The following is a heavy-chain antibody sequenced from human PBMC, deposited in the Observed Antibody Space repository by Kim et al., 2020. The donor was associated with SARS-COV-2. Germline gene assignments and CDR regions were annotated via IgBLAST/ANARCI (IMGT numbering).Heavy chain of an antibody. Sequence: IGYADSGKGRFTSSRDNAKNALYPQMNSLRAEDTALYYCAKDTGDVWFDYWGQGTLVTVSS. D-gene: IGHD7-27*01. CDR2: I. CDR3: AKDTGDVWFDY. J-gene: IGHJ4*02. V-gene: IGHV3-9*01.